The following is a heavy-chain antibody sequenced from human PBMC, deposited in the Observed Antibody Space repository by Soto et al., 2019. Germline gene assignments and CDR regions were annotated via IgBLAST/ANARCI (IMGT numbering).Heavy chain of an antibody. V-gene: IGHV3-30*18. D-gene: IGHD3-16*01. J-gene: IGHJ2*01. CDR3: AKSWGITSLGSYFDL. CDR2: ISYDGSNK. CDR1: GVTFSSYG. Sequence: PGGSLRLSCAASGVTFSSYGMHWVRQAPGKGLEWVAVISYDGSNKYYADSVKGRFTISRDNSKNTLYLQINSLGTEDTAVYYCAKSWGITSLGSYFDLWGRGTLVTVSS.